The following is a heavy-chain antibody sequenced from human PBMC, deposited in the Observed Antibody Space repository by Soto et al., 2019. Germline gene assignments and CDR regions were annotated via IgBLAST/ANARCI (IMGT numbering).Heavy chain of an antibody. D-gene: IGHD2-2*01. CDR1: GFTFSNFG. CDR3: AREIDSKYAGMDV. CDR2: VWYDGSSK. V-gene: IGHV3-33*01. Sequence: PGGSLRLSCEASGFTFSNFGMNWVRQAPGKGLEWVARVWYDGSSKYYVDSVKGRFTISRDNSKETVYLQMNSLRAEDTGVYYCAREIDSKYAGMDVWGQGTTVTVSS. J-gene: IGHJ6*02.